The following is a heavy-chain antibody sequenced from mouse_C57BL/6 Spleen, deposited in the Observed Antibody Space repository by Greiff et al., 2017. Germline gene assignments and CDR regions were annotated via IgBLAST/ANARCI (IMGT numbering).Heavy chain of an antibody. CDR3: TKEGGLLRGGNAMDY. J-gene: IGHJ4*01. CDR1: GFTFSSYA. D-gene: IGHD2-3*01. V-gene: IGHV5-9-1*02. CDR2: ISSGGDYI. Sequence: EVKLMESGEGLVKPGGSLKLSCAASGFTFSSYAMSWVRQTPEKRLEWVAYISSGGDYIYYADTVKGRFTISRDNARNTLYLQMSSLKSEDTAMYYCTKEGGLLRGGNAMDYWGQGTSVTVSS.